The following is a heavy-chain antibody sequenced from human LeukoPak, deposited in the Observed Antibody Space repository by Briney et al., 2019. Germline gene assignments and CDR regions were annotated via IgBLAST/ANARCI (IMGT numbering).Heavy chain of an antibody. D-gene: IGHD2-21*01. Sequence: ASVKVSCKASGYTFTSYYMHWVRQAPGQGLEWMGIINPSGGSTSYAQKFQGRVTITADESTSTAYMELSSLRSEDTAVYYCARDRTPLIGPDAFDIWGQGTMVTVSS. CDR3: ARDRTPLIGPDAFDI. V-gene: IGHV1-46*01. CDR1: GYTFTSYY. J-gene: IGHJ3*02. CDR2: INPSGGST.